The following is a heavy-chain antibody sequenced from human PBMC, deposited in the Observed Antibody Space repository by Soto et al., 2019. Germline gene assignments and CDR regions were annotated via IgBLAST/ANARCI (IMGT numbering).Heavy chain of an antibody. J-gene: IGHJ4*02. V-gene: IGHV3-23*01. Sequence: GGSLRLSCAASGFTFSSYAMSWVRQAPGKGLEWVSAISLSGGSTYYAGSLRGRFTISRDNSKNTLYLQMNSLRAEDTAVYYCAKLRDSSGWRFDYWGQGTLVTVSS. D-gene: IGHD6-19*01. CDR2: ISLSGGST. CDR3: AKLRDSSGWRFDY. CDR1: GFTFSSYA.